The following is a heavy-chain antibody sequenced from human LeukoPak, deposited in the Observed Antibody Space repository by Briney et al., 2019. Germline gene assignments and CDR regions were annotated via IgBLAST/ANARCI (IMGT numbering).Heavy chain of an antibody. CDR3: ARSTFGGVIVLDY. V-gene: IGHV4-61*02. CDR2: IYTSGST. Sequence: SETLSLTCTVSGGSISSGSYYWSWIRQPAGKGLEWIGRIYTSGSTNYNPSLKSRVTISVDTSKNQFTLKLSSVTAADTAVYYCARSTFGGVIVLDYWGQGTLVTVSS. D-gene: IGHD3-16*02. J-gene: IGHJ4*02. CDR1: GGSISSGSYY.